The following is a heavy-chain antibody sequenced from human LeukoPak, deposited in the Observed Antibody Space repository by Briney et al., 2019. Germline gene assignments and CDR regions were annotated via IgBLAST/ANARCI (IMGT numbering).Heavy chain of an antibody. CDR2: ISSSGSTI. Sequence: GGSLRLSCAASGFTFSSYEMNWVRQAPGKGLEWVSYISSSGSTIYYADSVKGRFTISRDNAKNSLYLQMNSLRAEDTAVHYCARESYSSSWFDAFDIWGQGTMVTVSS. V-gene: IGHV3-48*03. J-gene: IGHJ3*02. D-gene: IGHD6-13*01. CDR1: GFTFSSYE. CDR3: ARESYSSSWFDAFDI.